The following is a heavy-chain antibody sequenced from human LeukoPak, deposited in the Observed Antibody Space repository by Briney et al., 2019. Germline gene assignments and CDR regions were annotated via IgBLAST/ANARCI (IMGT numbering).Heavy chain of an antibody. CDR1: GFTFSSYG. D-gene: IGHD2-8*01. J-gene: IGHJ5*02. Sequence: GGSLRLSCAASGFTFSSYGMPWVRQAPGKGLEWVAVIWYDGSNNYYADSVKGRFTISRDNSKNTLYLQMNSLRAEDTAVYYCARDVWPHNWFDPWGQGTLVTVSS. CDR2: IWYDGSNN. CDR3: ARDVWPHNWFDP. V-gene: IGHV3-33*01.